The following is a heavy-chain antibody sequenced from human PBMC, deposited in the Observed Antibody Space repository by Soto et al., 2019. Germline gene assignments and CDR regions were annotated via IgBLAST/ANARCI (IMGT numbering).Heavy chain of an antibody. D-gene: IGHD3-10*01. J-gene: IGHJ3*02. CDR1: GFTFTSSA. CDR3: AAESVLLWFGELVSGDAFDI. CDR2: IVVGSGNT. V-gene: IGHV1-58*02. Sequence: ASVKVSCKASGFTFTSSAMQWVRQARGQRLEWIGWIVVGSGNTNYAQKFQERVTITRDMSTSTAYMELSSLRSEDTAVYYCAAESVLLWFGELVSGDAFDIWGQGTMVTVSS.